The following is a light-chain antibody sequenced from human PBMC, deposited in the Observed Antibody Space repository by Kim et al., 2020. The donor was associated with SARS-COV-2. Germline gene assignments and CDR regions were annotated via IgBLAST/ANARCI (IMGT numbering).Light chain of an antibody. CDR2: GKN. CDR3: NSRDKNKNVL. V-gene: IGLV3-19*01. Sequence: SSELTQDPAVSAALGQTVRITCQGDSLRSYYATWYQQKPGQAPIVVIYGKNNRPSGIPDRFSGSSSGNTASLTITGTQAGDEADYYCNSRDKNKNVLFGGGTKLTVL. CDR1: SLRSYY. J-gene: IGLJ2*01.